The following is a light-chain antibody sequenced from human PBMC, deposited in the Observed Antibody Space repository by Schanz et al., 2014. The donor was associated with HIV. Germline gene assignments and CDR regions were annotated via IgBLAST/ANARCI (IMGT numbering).Light chain of an antibody. Sequence: EIVMTQSPATLSVSPGERATLSCRASQSVGSKIAWYQQKPGQAPRLLIYDASNRATGVPARFSGSGSGTDFTLTISSLQSEDFATYYCQQYYSYPPTFGQGTKVEIK. CDR3: QQYYSYPPT. CDR2: DAS. J-gene: IGKJ1*01. CDR1: QSVGSK. V-gene: IGKV3D-15*01.